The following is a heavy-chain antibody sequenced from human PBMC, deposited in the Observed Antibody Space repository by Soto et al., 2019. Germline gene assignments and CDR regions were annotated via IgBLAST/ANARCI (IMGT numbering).Heavy chain of an antibody. CDR1: GGSFSGYY. D-gene: IGHD1-7*01. CDR2: INHSGST. J-gene: IGHJ4*02. V-gene: IGHV4-34*01. Sequence: QVQLQQWGAGLLKPSETLSLTCAVYGGSFSGYYWSWICQPPGKGLEWIGEINHSGSTNYNPSLKSRVTISVDTSKNQFSLKLSSVTAADTAVYYCARGLSPGTTGVSYYWGQGTLVTVSS. CDR3: ARGLSPGTTGVSYY.